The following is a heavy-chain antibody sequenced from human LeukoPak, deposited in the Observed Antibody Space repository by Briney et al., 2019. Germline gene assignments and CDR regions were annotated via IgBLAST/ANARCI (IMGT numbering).Heavy chain of an antibody. CDR2: IESKTDGGTS. Sequence: PGGSLRLSCAASGFTFDDYGMSWVRQAPGKGLEWVGRIESKTDGGTSDYAAPVQGRFTISRDDSKNTLYLQMNSLKIEDTAVYYCATDPGEWEPIWGQGTMVTVSS. V-gene: IGHV3-15*04. D-gene: IGHD1-26*01. J-gene: IGHJ3*02. CDR3: ATDPGEWEPI. CDR1: GFTFDDYG.